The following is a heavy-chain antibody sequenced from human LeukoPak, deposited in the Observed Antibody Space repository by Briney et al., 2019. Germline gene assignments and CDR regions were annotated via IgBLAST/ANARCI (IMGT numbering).Heavy chain of an antibody. D-gene: IGHD3-22*01. V-gene: IGHV3-23*01. J-gene: IGHJ1*01. CDR2: ITPNADRA. Sequence: GGSLRLSCAASGFTFGSYGMSWARQAPGKGLEWVSFITPNADRASYADSVKGRFTISRDNPRNTLYMQMNGLRDEDTAVYYCAIMHGYYDGSGYWVQWGQGTLVTVSS. CDR3: AIMHGYYDGSGYWVQ. CDR1: GFTFGSYG.